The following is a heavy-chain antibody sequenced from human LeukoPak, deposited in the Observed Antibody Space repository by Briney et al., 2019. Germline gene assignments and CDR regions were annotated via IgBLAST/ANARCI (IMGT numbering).Heavy chain of an antibody. V-gene: IGHV3-43*01. D-gene: IGHD6-13*01. Sequence: GGSLRLSCAASGFTFDDYTMHWVRQAPGKGLEWVSLISWDGGSTYYADSVMGRFTISRDNSKNSLYLQMNSLRTEDTALYYCAKGASRYSSLRDNWFDPWGQGTLVTVSS. CDR2: ISWDGGST. CDR1: GFTFDDYT. CDR3: AKGASRYSSLRDNWFDP. J-gene: IGHJ5*02.